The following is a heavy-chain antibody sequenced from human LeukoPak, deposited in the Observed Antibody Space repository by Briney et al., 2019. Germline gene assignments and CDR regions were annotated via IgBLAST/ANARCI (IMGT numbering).Heavy chain of an antibody. CDR3: ARGPYDSYFDY. D-gene: IGHD5-12*01. Sequence: GGSLRLSCAASGFTFSGYEMNWVRQAPGKGLEWVSYSSSSGSTTYYADSVKGRFSISRDNAKNSLYLQMNSLRAEDTAGYYCARGPYDSYFDYWGQGTLVTVPS. V-gene: IGHV3-48*03. J-gene: IGHJ4*02. CDR1: GFTFSGYE. CDR2: SSSSGSTT.